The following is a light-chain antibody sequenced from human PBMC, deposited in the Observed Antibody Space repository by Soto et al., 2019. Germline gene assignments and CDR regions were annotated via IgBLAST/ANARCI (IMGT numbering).Light chain of an antibody. V-gene: IGKV3-11*01. CDR1: QSVRTS. J-gene: IGKJ4*01. CDR3: QQRSNGFT. Sequence: EVVLTQSPATLSLSPGERATLSCRASQSVRTSLVWYQQKPGQAPRLLIYDASKRATGVPARFSGSGSGTDFSLTIGSLEPEDFAYYYCQQRSNGFTFGGGTKVEI. CDR2: DAS.